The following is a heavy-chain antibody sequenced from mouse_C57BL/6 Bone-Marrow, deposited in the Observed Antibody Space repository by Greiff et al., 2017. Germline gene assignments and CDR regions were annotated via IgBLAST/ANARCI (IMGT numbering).Heavy chain of an antibody. CDR1: GFTFSSYA. V-gene: IGHV5-4*01. D-gene: IGHD1-1*01. CDR2: ISAGGSYT. CDR3: ARDCYGSSYNAMDY. Sequence: EVQLVESGGGLVKPGGSLKLSCAASGFTFSSYAMSWVRQTPEKRLEWVATISAGGSYTYYPDNVKGRFTISRDNAKNNPYLQMSHLKSEDTAMYYCARDCYGSSYNAMDYWGQGTSVTVSS. J-gene: IGHJ4*01.